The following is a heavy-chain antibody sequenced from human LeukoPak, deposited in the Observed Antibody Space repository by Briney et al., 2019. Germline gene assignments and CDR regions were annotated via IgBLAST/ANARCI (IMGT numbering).Heavy chain of an antibody. V-gene: IGHV3-23*01. J-gene: IGHJ4*02. D-gene: IGHD1-26*01. CDR2: ISGSGGST. CDR3: APSAGRDFDY. Sequence: GGSLRLSCAASGFNFNDYYMSWIRQAPGKGLEWVSAISGSGGSTYYADSVKGRFTISRDNSKNTLYLQMNSLRAEDTAVYYCAPSAGRDFDYWGQGTLVTVSS. CDR1: GFNFNDYY.